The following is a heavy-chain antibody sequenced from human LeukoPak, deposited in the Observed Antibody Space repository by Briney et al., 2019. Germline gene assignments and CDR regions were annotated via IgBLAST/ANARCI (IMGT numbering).Heavy chain of an antibody. J-gene: IGHJ6*02. Sequence: GGSLRLSCATSGFMFSNYWMTWVRQAPGKGLEWVSYISSSSSTIYNADSVKGRFTISRDNAKNSLYLQMNSLRAEDTAVYYCARVGGVVPAAMPTHYYGMDVWGQGTTVTVSS. D-gene: IGHD2-2*01. CDR1: GFMFSNYW. CDR2: ISSSSSTI. V-gene: IGHV3-48*01. CDR3: ARVGGVVPAAMPTHYYGMDV.